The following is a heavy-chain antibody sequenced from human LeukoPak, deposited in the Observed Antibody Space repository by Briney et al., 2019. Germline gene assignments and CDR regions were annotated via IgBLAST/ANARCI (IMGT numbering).Heavy chain of an antibody. V-gene: IGHV1-69*02. J-gene: IGHJ6*02. Sequence: SVQVSCKASGGTFSSYTISWVRQAPGQELEWMGRNIPILGIANYAQKFQGRVTITADKSTSTDYMELSSLRSEDTAVYYCAASDTAMVIPHYYYYYGMDVWGQGTTVTVSS. D-gene: IGHD5-18*01. CDR1: GGTFSSYT. CDR3: AASDTAMVIPHYYYYYGMDV. CDR2: NIPILGIA.